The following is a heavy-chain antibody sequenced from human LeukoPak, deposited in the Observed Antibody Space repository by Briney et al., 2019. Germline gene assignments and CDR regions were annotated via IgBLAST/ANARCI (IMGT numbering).Heavy chain of an antibody. V-gene: IGHV3-21*01. J-gene: IGHJ6*03. CDR3: ARDTTYSSSWYVLDYYYYYMGV. CDR2: ISSSSSYI. Sequence: PGGSLRLSCAASGFTFSSYSMNWVRQAPGKGLEWVSSISSSSSYIYYADSVKGRSTISRDNAKNSLYLQMNSLRAEDTAVYYCARDTTYSSSWYVLDYYYYYMGVWGKGTTVTVSS. D-gene: IGHD6-13*01. CDR1: GFTFSSYS.